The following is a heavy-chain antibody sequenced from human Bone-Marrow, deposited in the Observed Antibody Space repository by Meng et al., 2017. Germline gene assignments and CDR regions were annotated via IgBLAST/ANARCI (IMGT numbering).Heavy chain of an antibody. J-gene: IGHJ4*02. CDR1: GGTFSSYA. Sequence: QLVHAGAEVKKPGSSVKVSCKASGGTFSSYAISWVRQAPGQGLEWMGGIIPIFGTANYAQKFQGRVTITADESTSTAYMELSSLRSEDTAVYYCAREYCSGGSCYSYFDYWGQGTLVTVSS. CDR2: IIPIFGTA. CDR3: AREYCSGGSCYSYFDY. D-gene: IGHD2-15*01. V-gene: IGHV1-69*01.